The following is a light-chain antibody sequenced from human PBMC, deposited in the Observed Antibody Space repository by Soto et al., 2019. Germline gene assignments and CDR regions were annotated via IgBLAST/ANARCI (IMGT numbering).Light chain of an antibody. V-gene: IGLV2-14*01. Sequence: QSVLTQPASVSGSRGQSIIISCVGRNTDVGQDKSVSWYQQGPDKAPKLLIFEVTNRPSGLSNRFSGSRSGNTASLTISGLQPDDEGDYFCVSYTDTDTLVFGTGTKVTVL. CDR3: VSYTDTDTLV. CDR2: EVT. CDR1: NTDVGQDKS. J-gene: IGLJ1*01.